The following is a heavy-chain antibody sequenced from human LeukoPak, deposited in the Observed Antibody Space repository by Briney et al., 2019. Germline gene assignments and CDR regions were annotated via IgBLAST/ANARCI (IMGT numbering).Heavy chain of an antibody. D-gene: IGHD6-13*01. J-gene: IGHJ4*02. V-gene: IGHV3-66*01. CDR3: ARDSGYSSSWAFDY. CDR2: IYSGGST. CDR1: GFTVSSNY. Sequence: PGGSLRLSCAASGFTVSSNYMSWVRQAPGKGLEWVSVIYSGGSTYYADSVKGRFTISRDNSKNTLYLQMNSLRAEDTAVYYCARDSGYSSSWAFDYWGRGTLVTVSS.